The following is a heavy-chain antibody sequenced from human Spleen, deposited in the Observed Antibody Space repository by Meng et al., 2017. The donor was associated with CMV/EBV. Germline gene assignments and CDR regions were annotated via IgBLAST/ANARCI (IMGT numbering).Heavy chain of an antibody. J-gene: IGHJ6*02. CDR3: AKADRLHSYYYGMDV. V-gene: IGHV3-30*04. Sequence: GGSLRLSCAASGFTFSSYAMHWVRQAPGKGLEWVAVISYDGSNKYYADSVKGRFTISRDNSKNTLYLQMTSLRAEDTAVYYCAKADRLHSYYYGMDVWGQGTTVTVSS. D-gene: IGHD4-11*01. CDR2: ISYDGSNK. CDR1: GFTFSSYA.